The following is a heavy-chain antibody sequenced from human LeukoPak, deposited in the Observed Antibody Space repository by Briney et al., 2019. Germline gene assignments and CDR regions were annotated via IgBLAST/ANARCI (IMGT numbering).Heavy chain of an antibody. CDR3: PRTYCYDSSAPSAFDI. D-gene: IGHD3-22*01. J-gene: IGHJ3*02. CDR1: GFTVSSNY. V-gene: IGHV3-66*01. Sequence: GGSLRLSCAASGFTVSSNYMSWVRQAPGKGLEWVSVIYSGGSTYYADSVKGRFTISRDNSKNTLYLQMNSLRAEDTAVYYCPRTYCYDSSAPSAFDIWGQGTMVTVSS. CDR2: IYSGGST.